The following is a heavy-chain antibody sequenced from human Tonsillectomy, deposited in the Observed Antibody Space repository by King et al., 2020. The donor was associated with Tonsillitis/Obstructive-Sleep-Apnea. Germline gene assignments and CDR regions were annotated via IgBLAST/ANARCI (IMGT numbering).Heavy chain of an antibody. D-gene: IGHD5-18*01. Sequence: QLVQSGAEVKKPGSSVKVSCKASGGTFSSYAISWVRQAPGQGLEWMGGIIPILGIANYAQTVQGRVTITAEKAKSTAYMELSSLRSEDTAVYYCARYPVYTAMAVVDWGYFDYCGQGTLVTVSS. J-gene: IGHJ4*02. CDR2: IIPILGIA. V-gene: IGHV1-69*10. CDR3: ARYPVYTAMAVVDWGYFDY. CDR1: GGTFSSYA.